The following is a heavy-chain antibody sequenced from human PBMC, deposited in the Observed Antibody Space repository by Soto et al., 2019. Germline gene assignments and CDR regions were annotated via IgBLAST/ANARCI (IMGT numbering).Heavy chain of an antibody. J-gene: IGHJ4*02. Sequence: PSETLSLTCNVSGGSVNSDNYYWTWVRQPPGKGLEWIGNIHNSGTTNYNPSLQNRVTISIDTSKNQYSLKLTSVTAADAALYYCARDIRGFSRALDYWGRGTPVTVSS. V-gene: IGHV4-61*01. CDR3: ARDIRGFSRALDY. CDR1: GGSVNSDNYY. CDR2: IHNSGTT. D-gene: IGHD5-18*01.